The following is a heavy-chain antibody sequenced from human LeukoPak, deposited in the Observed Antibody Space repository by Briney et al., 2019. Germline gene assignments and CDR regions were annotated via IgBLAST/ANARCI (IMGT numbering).Heavy chain of an antibody. CDR1: GYSFTSYW. D-gene: IGHD6-19*01. J-gene: IGHJ4*02. V-gene: IGHV5-51*01. CDR2: INPGDSDT. Sequence: GESLKISCRGSGYSFTSYWIGWVRQMPGKGLEWLGIINPGDSDTRYSPSFQGQVTISADKSISTANLQWSSLKASDTAMYYCARRIGSGWYDYWGQGTLVTVSS. CDR3: ARRIGSGWYDY.